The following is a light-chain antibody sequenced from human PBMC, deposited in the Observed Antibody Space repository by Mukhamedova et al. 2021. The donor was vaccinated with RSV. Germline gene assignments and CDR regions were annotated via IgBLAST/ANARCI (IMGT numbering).Light chain of an antibody. V-gene: IGKV3-20*01. CDR2: GSS. J-gene: IGKJ2*01. CDR3: QQFGDLPLYT. Sequence: GQAPRLLMYGSSSRATGTPERFSGTGSGTEFTLTISRVEPEDYAVYFCQQFGDLPLYTFGQGTRLEIK.